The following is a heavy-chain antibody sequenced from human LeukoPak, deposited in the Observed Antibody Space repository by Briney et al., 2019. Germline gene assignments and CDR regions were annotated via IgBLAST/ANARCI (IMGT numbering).Heavy chain of an antibody. CDR3: ARLAAISGSDYPDD. V-gene: IGHV4-59*08. D-gene: IGHD1-26*01. J-gene: IGHJ4*02. CDR1: GVSISSYY. CDR2: IFYGGNT. Sequence: SETLSLTCTVSGVSISSYYWSWIRQPPGKGLEWIGYIFYGGNTIYNPSLRSRVTISADTSKNHFSLRLRSVTAADTAVYYCARLAAISGSDYPDDWGQGTLVTVSS.